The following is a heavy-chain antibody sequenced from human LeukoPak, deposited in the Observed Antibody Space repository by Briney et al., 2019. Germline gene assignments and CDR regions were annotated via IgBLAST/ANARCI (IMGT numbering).Heavy chain of an antibody. CDR3: AREIAVAGTTDYYYYMDV. CDR2: IIPIFGTA. Sequence: GASVKVSCMASGGTFSSYAISWVRQAPGQGLEWMGGIIPIFGTANYAQKFQGRVTITADESTSTAYMELSSLRSEDTAVYYCAREIAVAGTTDYYYYMDVWGKGTTVTVSS. V-gene: IGHV1-69*13. D-gene: IGHD6-19*01. CDR1: GGTFSSYA. J-gene: IGHJ6*03.